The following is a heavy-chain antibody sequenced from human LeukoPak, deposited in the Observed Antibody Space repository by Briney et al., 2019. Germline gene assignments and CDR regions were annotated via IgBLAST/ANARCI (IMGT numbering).Heavy chain of an antibody. CDR3: AWLLEMATINDY. V-gene: IGHV1-2*02. J-gene: IGHJ4*02. CDR2: INANSGGT. D-gene: IGHD5-24*01. Sequence: ASVKVSCKASGYTFTGSYMHSGRQAPGQGLEWMGWINANSGGTNNTRKIQGRVTMTRDTYISTDHMELSRPRADATPAYYCAWLLEMATINDYWGQGTLVTVSS. CDR1: GYTFTGSY.